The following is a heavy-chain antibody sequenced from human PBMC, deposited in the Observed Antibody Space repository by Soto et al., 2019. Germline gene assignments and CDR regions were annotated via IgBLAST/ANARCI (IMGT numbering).Heavy chain of an antibody. Sequence: QVQLVQSGAEVKKPGASVKVSCKASGYTFTGYYMHWVRQAPGQGLEWMGWINPNSGGTNYAQKFQGWVTMTRDTSISKAYMELSRLRSDDTAVYYCARDHGIAVAGSGMDVWGQGTTVTVSS. V-gene: IGHV1-2*04. CDR3: ARDHGIAVAGSGMDV. D-gene: IGHD6-19*01. J-gene: IGHJ6*02. CDR1: GYTFTGYY. CDR2: INPNSGGT.